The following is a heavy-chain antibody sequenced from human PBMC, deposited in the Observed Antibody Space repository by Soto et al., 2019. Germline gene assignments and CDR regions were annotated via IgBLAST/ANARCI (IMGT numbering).Heavy chain of an antibody. V-gene: IGHV1-8*01. D-gene: IGHD6-13*01. Sequence: ASVTVSCKASGYTFTSYDINWVRQATGQGLEWMGWMNPNSGNTGYAQKFQGRVTMTRTTSISTAYMELSSLRSEDTAVYYCARGPTYSSSWYKGMDVWGQGTTVTVSS. CDR3: ARGPTYSSSWYKGMDV. J-gene: IGHJ6*02. CDR2: MNPNSGNT. CDR1: GYTFTSYD.